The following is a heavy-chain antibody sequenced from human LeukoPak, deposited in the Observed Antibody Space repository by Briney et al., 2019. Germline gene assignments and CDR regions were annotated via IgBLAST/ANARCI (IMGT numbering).Heavy chain of an antibody. CDR1: GGTFSSYA. Sequence: ASVKVSCKASGGTFSSYAISWVRQAPGQGLEWMGGIIPIFGTANYAQKFQGRVTITADESTSTAYMELSSLRSEDTAVYYCAREPPNCSSTSCYSVGAFDIWGQGTMVTVSS. CDR3: AREPPNCSSTSCYSVGAFDI. CDR2: IIPIFGTA. V-gene: IGHV1-69*13. D-gene: IGHD2-2*02. J-gene: IGHJ3*02.